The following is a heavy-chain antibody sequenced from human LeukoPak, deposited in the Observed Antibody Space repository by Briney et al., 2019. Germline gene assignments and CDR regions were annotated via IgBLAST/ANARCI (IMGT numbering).Heavy chain of an antibody. CDR3: ARHRASIAAPFDY. Sequence: SETLSLTCTVSSASISSTSYYWGWIRQPPGKGLEWIGSIYYSGSTYYNPSLKSRITISVDTSKNQFSLKLSSVTAADTALYYCARHRASIAAPFDYWGQGTLVTVSS. CDR2: IYYSGST. D-gene: IGHD6-6*01. CDR1: SASISSTSYY. J-gene: IGHJ4*02. V-gene: IGHV4-39*01.